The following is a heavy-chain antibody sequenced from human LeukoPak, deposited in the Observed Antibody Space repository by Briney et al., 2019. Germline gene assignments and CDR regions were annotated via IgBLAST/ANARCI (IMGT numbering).Heavy chain of an antibody. CDR2: IYYSGTT. CDR1: GGSINSYY. V-gene: IGHV4-59*12. Sequence: PSETLSLTCTVSGGSINSYYWSWIRQPPGKGLEWIGYIYYSGTTNYNPSLKSRVTISVDTSKNQFSLKLSSVTAADTAVYYCARALERYYYDSSGYYAHFDYWGQGTLVTVSS. D-gene: IGHD3-22*01. J-gene: IGHJ4*02. CDR3: ARALERYYYDSSGYYAHFDY.